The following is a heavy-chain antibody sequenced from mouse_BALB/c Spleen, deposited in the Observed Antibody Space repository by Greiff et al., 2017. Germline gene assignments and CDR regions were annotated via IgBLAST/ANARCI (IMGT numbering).Heavy chain of an antibody. Sequence: VQLQESAAELARPGASVKMSCKASGYTFTSYTMHWVKQRPGQGLEWIGYINPSSRYTEYNQKFKDKTTLTADKSSSTAYMQLSSLTSEDSAVYYCARVGKFDKDYWGQGATLTVSS. V-gene: IGHV1-4*02. J-gene: IGHJ2*01. CDR1: GYTFTSYT. CDR2: INPSSRYT. CDR3: ARVGKFDKDY.